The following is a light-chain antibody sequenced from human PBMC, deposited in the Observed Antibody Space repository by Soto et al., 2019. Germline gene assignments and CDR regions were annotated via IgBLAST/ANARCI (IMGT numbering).Light chain of an antibody. V-gene: IGKV1-39*01. Sequence: DMEMTQSPSSLSASVGDRVTITCRASQSISNYLNWYQHKPGKVPKLLIYAASSLQSRVPTRFSGSGSGTDFTLTINSLQPEDFATYYCQQSYGTPLTVGGGTKIEIK. J-gene: IGKJ4*01. CDR2: AAS. CDR3: QQSYGTPLT. CDR1: QSISNY.